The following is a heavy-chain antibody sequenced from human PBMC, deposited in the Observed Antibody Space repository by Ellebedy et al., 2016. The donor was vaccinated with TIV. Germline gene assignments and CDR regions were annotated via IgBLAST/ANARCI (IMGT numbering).Heavy chain of an antibody. Sequence: GGSLRLSXAASGFTFSSYGMHWVRQAPGKGLEWVAVIWYDGSNKYYADSVKGRFTISRDNSKNTLYLQMNSLRAEDTAVYYCARARLDWNWFDPWGQGTLDTVSS. CDR2: IWYDGSNK. D-gene: IGHD3-9*01. CDR3: ARARLDWNWFDP. J-gene: IGHJ5*02. CDR1: GFTFSSYG. V-gene: IGHV3-33*01.